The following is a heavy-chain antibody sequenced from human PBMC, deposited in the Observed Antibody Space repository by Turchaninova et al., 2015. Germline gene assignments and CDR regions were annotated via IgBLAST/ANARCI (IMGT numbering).Heavy chain of an antibody. D-gene: IGHD5-12*01. V-gene: IGHV4-34*02. CDR1: GGSLMGDC. J-gene: IGHJ4*02. Sequence: QVQLQQWGAGLLTPSETLSLPCGCYGGSLMGDCWPWTRQPPGKGLELIGEVSHSVSTNYKPSLKRRGHISGDTSKSQFSLKLKYMTAADTGVYYCASIGYNSGWTFDYWGQGTLVTVSS. CDR3: ASIGYNSGWTFDY. CDR2: VSHSVST.